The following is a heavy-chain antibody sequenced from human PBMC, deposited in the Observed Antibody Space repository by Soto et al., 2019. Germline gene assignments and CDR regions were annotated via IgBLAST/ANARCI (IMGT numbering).Heavy chain of an antibody. CDR1: GFTFSSYG. J-gene: IGHJ4*02. CDR3: AKDGGWPTLNNFDY. D-gene: IGHD3-16*01. Sequence: PWGSLRLSCAASGFTFSSYGMHWVRQAPGKGLEWVAVISYDGSNKYYADSVKGRFTISRDNSKNTLYLQMNSLRAEDTAVYYCAKDGGWPTLNNFDYWGQGTLVTVSS. CDR2: ISYDGSNK. V-gene: IGHV3-30*18.